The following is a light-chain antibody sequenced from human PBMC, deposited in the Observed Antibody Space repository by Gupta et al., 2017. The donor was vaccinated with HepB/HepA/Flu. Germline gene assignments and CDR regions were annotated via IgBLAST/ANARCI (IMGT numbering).Light chain of an antibody. V-gene: IGKV3-20*01. CDR1: QSVISNY. Sequence: EHVLTQSPGTLCLSPGERATLSCRASQSVISNYLAWYQQKPGQAPRLLVYGASSRATGIPDRFSGSGSGTDFTLTISRLEPEDFAVYYCQQYGSSRWTFGQGTKVEIK. J-gene: IGKJ1*01. CDR2: GAS. CDR3: QQYGSSRWT.